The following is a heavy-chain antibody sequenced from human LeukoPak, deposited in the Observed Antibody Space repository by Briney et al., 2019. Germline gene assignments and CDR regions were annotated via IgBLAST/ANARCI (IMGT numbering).Heavy chain of an antibody. Sequence: GGSLRLSWAASGFTVSSNYMSWVRQAPGKGRGWVSVIYSGGSTYYADSVKGRFTISRDNSKNTLYLQMNSLRAEDTAVYYCARPRSGYYSKSFNYGMDVWGQGTTVTVSS. CDR2: IYSGGST. V-gene: IGHV3-53*01. J-gene: IGHJ6*02. D-gene: IGHD3-22*01. CDR1: GFTVSSNY. CDR3: ARPRSGYYSKSFNYGMDV.